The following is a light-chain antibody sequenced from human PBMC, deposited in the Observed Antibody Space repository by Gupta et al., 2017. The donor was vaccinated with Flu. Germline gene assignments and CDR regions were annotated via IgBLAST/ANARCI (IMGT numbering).Light chain of an antibody. V-gene: IGKV3-11*01. CDR3: QQCRNWPRT. CDR2: DAS. CDR1: QSVSSY. J-gene: IGKJ1*01. Sequence: VLTQSPANLSLSPGERATLSCRASQSVSSYVAGYQQRPGQAPRLLIYDASSRATGIPARFSGSGSGTDFTLSISSLEPEDFAVYYCQQCRNWPRTFGQGTKVEIK.